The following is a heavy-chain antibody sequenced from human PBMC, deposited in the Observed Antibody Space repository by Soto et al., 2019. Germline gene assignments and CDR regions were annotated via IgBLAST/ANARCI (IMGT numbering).Heavy chain of an antibody. J-gene: IGHJ4*02. V-gene: IGHV4-59*12. D-gene: IGHD6-13*01. CDR1: GDSISTDY. CDR3: ARQRASSSWYWMHY. Sequence: SETLSLTCTVSGDSISTDYWSWIQQSPGKGLEWIGFIYYGGSTNYNPSLKSRVTISVDTPKNQFSLKASDTAIYYCARQRASSSWYWMHYWGQGTLVTVS. CDR2: IYYGGST.